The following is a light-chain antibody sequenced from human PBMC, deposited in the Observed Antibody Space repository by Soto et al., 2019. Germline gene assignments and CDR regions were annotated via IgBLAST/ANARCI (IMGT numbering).Light chain of an antibody. CDR2: MAS. CDR3: QQYNSYSWT. Sequence: DIQMTQSPSTLSASVGDRVTITCRASQSISNWLAWYQQKPGKAPKLLIYMASSLEGGVPSRFSGSGSGTEFTLTISCLQPDDFATYYCQQYNSYSWTFGQGTKVEIK. CDR1: QSISNW. J-gene: IGKJ1*01. V-gene: IGKV1-5*03.